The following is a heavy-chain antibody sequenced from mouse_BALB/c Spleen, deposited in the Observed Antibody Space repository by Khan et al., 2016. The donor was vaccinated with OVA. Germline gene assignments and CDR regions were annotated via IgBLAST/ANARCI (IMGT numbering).Heavy chain of an antibody. J-gene: IGHJ2*01. CDR1: GYNFTSYW. CDR3: ARRNYYGTVLFDY. Sequence: QVHVKQSGAELVKPGTSVKLSCKASGYNFTSYWINWVKLRPGQGLEWIGDIYPGSGSTKYNEKFKSKATLTVDTSSSTAYIQLISLASEDSALYYCARRNYYGTVLFDYWGQGTTLTVSS. CDR2: IYPGSGST. V-gene: IGHV1-55*01. D-gene: IGHD1-1*01.